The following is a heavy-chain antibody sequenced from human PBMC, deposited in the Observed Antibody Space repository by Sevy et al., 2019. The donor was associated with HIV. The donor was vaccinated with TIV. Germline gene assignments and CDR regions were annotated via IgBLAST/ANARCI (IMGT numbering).Heavy chain of an antibody. CDR2: IYYSVST. V-gene: IGHV4-59*08. D-gene: IGHD1-26*01. J-gene: IGHJ5*02. CDR1: GGSISSYY. CDR3: ARHGKEDWFDP. Sequence: SETLFLTCTVSGGSISSYYWSWIRQPPGKGLEWIGYIYYSVSTNYNPSLKSRVTISVDTSKNQFSLKLSSVTAADTAVYYCARHGKEDWFDPWGQGTLVTVSS.